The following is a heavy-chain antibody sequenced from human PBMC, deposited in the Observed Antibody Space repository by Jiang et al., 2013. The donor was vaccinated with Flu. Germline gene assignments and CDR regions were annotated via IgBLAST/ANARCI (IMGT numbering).Heavy chain of an antibody. D-gene: IGHD2-21*02. V-gene: IGHV1-2*02. CDR3: AREGDESFDI. CDR2: INPNSGGK. J-gene: IGHJ3*02. CDR1: GYSFTAYY. Sequence: SGAEVKKPGASMRVSCKTSGYSFTAYYIHWVRQAPGQGLEWMGWINPNSGGKVYAEKFQDRVTMTRDTSVTTVYMDLSSLKSDDTAVYYCAREGDESFDIWAKGQWSPSHQ.